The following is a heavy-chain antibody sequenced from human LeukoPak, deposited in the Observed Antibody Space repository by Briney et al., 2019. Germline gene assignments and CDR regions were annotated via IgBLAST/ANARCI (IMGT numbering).Heavy chain of an antibody. CDR1: GFTFNNYE. V-gene: IGHV3-48*03. D-gene: IGHD3-10*01. Sequence: PGGSLRLSCAASGFTFNNYEMSWVRQAPGKGLEWISYISDSGSTIYYADSVKGRFTISRDNAKNSLYLQMNSLRAEDTAVYYCAKVEVAMVRGVRYWFDPWGQGTLVTVSS. CDR2: ISDSGSTI. CDR3: AKVEVAMVRGVRYWFDP. J-gene: IGHJ5*02.